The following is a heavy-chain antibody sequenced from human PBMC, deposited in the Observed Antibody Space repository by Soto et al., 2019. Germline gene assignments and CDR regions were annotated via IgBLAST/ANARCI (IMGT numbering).Heavy chain of an antibody. D-gene: IGHD2-15*01. V-gene: IGHV3-11*01. CDR3: XXXXXYSRYPRVIDY. CDR1: GFTFDNYY. Sequence: QVQLVESGGGLVKPGGSLRLSCVASGFTFDNYYMSWIRQAPGKGLEWVSYISSNDGTTYYADSLKGRFTISRDNAKNSLYLQXXSXXXXXXAXXXXXXXXXYSRYPRVIDYWGQGTLVTVSS. J-gene: IGHJ4*02. CDR2: ISSNDGTT.